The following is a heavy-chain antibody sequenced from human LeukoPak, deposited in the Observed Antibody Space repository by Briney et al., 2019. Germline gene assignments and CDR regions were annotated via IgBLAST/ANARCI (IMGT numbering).Heavy chain of an antibody. Sequence: PSETLSLTCAVSGGSISSRNWWSWVRQPPGKGLEWIGEIYHSGSTNYNPSLKTRVTISVDKSKNQFSLKLSSVTAADTAVYYCARVKGVVTAILDYWGQGTLVTVSS. V-gene: IGHV4-4*02. J-gene: IGHJ4*02. CDR1: GGSISSRNW. D-gene: IGHD2-21*02. CDR3: ARVKGVVTAILDY. CDR2: IYHSGST.